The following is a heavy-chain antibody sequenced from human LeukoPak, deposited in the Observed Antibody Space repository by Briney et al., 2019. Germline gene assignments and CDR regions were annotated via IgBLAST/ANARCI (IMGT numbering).Heavy chain of an antibody. CDR3: ARGRGYDFWSGSLFDY. Sequence: SETLSLTCTVSGGSINSYYWSWIRQPPGKGLEWIGYIYYSGSTNYNPSLKSRVTISVDTSKNQFSLKLSSVTAADTAVYYCARGRGYDFWSGSLFDYWGQGTLVTVSS. J-gene: IGHJ4*02. V-gene: IGHV4-59*12. CDR1: GGSINSYY. D-gene: IGHD3-3*01. CDR2: IYYSGST.